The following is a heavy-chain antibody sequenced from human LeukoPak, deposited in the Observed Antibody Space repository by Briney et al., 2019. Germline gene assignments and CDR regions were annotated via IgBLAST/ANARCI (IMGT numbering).Heavy chain of an antibody. D-gene: IGHD2-2*01. V-gene: IGHV4-59*12. CDR3: ASIVPAAIPY. Sequence: SETLSLTCTVSGGSISSYSWSWIRQPPGKGLEWIGYIYYSGNTNYNPSLKSRVTISIDTSKKQFSLKLSSVTAADTAVYYCASIVPAAIPYWGQGALVTVSS. CDR1: GGSISSYS. CDR2: IYYSGNT. J-gene: IGHJ4*02.